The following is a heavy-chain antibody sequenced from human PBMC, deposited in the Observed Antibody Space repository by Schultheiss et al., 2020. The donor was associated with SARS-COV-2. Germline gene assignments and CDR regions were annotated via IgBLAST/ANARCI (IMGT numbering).Heavy chain of an antibody. CDR1: GYTFTSYD. CDR3: ASAKLVRGVIVPLYGMDV. V-gene: IGHV1-8*01. J-gene: IGHJ6*02. D-gene: IGHD3-10*01. Sequence: ASVKVSCKASGYTFTSYDINWVRQATGQGLEWMGWMNPNSGNTGYAQKFQGRVTMTRNTSISTAYMELSSLRSEDTAVYYCASAKLVRGVIVPLYGMDVWGQGTTVTVSS. CDR2: MNPNSGNT.